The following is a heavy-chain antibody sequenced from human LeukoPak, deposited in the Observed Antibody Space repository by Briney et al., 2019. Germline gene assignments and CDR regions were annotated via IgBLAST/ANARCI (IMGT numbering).Heavy chain of an antibody. CDR1: GFNFTSYN. Sequence: AGSLRLSCAASGFNFTSYNMNWGRLAPGLGLWWGSYISSSSPIIYYAGSVKGRFTISRDNAKNSLYLQMNSLRDEDTAVYYCARSAYCSGGSCYPNDYWGQGTMVTVSS. J-gene: IGHJ4*02. D-gene: IGHD2-15*01. CDR2: ISSSSPII. V-gene: IGHV3-48*02. CDR3: ARSAYCSGGSCYPNDY.